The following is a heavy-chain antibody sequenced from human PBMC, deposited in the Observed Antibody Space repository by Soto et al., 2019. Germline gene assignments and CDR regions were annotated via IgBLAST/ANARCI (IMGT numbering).Heavy chain of an antibody. V-gene: IGHV4-31*03. J-gene: IGHJ4*02. CDR3: AREIGYDSSGYYPGFIDY. Sequence: QVQLQESGPGLVKPSQTLSLTCTVSGGSISSGGYYWSWIRQHPGKGLEWIGYIYYSGSTYYNPSLKSRVTISVETSKNQFSLKLSSVTDADTAVYYCAREIGYDSSGYYPGFIDYWGQGTLVTVSS. CDR2: IYYSGST. CDR1: GGSISSGGYY. D-gene: IGHD3-22*01.